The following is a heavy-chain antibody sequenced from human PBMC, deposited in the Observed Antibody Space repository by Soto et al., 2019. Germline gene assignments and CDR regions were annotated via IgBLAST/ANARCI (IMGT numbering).Heavy chain of an antibody. D-gene: IGHD2-15*01. CDR2: IYYSGTTT. CDR3: ARLYCSGGSCLVDY. CDR1: GGSISSGGYS. Sequence: SETLSLTCAVSGGSISSGGYSWTWIRQPPGKGLEWMGYIYYSGTTTNYNPSLKSRVTLSVDTSKNQFSLKLSSVTAADTAVYYCARLYCSGGSCLVDYWGQGTLVTVSS. J-gene: IGHJ4*02. V-gene: IGHV4-61*08.